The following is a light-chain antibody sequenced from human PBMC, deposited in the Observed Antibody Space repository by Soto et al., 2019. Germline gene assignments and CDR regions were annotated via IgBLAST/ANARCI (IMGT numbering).Light chain of an antibody. Sequence: DIQLTQSPSFLSASVGDRVTITCRASQDISNYLAWYLQKPGEAPKSLIYATSTLQSGVPSRFSGSGSGTEFTLTISSLQPEDFATYYCQQVNSYPLTFGGGTKVEIK. J-gene: IGKJ4*01. V-gene: IGKV1-9*01. CDR1: QDISNY. CDR3: QQVNSYPLT. CDR2: ATS.